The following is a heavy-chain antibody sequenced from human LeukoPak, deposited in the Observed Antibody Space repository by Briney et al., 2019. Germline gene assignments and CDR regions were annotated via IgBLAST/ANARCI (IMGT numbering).Heavy chain of an antibody. Sequence: ASVKVSCKASGYTFTSYAMHWVRQAPGQRLEWMGWINAGNGNTKYSQEFQGRVTITRDTSASTAYMELSSLRSEDMAVYYCARGMANSRPHYYYYMDVWGKGTTVTVSS. D-gene: IGHD4/OR15-4a*01. CDR2: INAGNGNT. V-gene: IGHV1-3*03. CDR1: GYTFTSYA. CDR3: ARGMANSRPHYYYYMDV. J-gene: IGHJ6*03.